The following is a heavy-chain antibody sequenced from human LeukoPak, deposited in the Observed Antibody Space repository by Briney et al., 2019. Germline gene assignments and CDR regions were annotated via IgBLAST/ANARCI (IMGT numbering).Heavy chain of an antibody. J-gene: IGHJ4*02. CDR3: ARGPAGDYYFDS. D-gene: IGHD2-2*01. CDR2: ISGSGGST. CDR1: GFTFSSYA. Sequence: GGSLRLSCAASGFTFSSYAMSWVRQAPGKGLEWVSGISGSGGSTYYADSVKGRFTISRDNSKNTLFLQMNSLRAEDTAVYSCARGPAGDYYFDSWGQGTLVTVSS. V-gene: IGHV3-23*01.